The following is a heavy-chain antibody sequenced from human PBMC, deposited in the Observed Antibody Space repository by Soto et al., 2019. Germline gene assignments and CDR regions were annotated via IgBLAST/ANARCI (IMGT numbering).Heavy chain of an antibody. J-gene: IGHJ4*02. CDR2: ITSDSSDK. V-gene: IGHV3-21*01. CDR3: ATTYCSGGYCFSSEY. D-gene: IGHD2-15*01. CDR1: GITFRSYS. Sequence: GGSLRLSCAASGITFRSYSMSWVRQAPGKGLEWVASITSDSSDKYYEDSVKGRFTISRDNGENSLYLQMTSLGAEDTGVYYCATTYCSGGYCFSSEYWGQGVLVTVSS.